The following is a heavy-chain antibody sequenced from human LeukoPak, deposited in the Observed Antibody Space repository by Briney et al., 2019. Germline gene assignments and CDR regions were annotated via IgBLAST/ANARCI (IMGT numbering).Heavy chain of an antibody. CDR1: GYTFTDYY. CDR3: ATSSDGSGLDY. J-gene: IGHJ4*02. CDR2: VDPEDGET. Sequence: ASVKVSCKVSGYTFTDYYMHWVQQAPGKGLEWMGLVDPEDGETIHAEKFQGRVTITADTSTDTAYMELSSLRSEDTAVYYCATSSDGSGLDYWGQGTLVTVSS. V-gene: IGHV1-69-2*01. D-gene: IGHD6-19*01.